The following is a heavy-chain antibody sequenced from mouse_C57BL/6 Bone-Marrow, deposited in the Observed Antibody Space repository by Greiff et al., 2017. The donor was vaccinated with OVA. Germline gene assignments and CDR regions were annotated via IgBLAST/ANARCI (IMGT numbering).Heavy chain of an antibody. V-gene: IGHV1-22*01. D-gene: IGHD1-1*01. J-gene: IGHJ3*01. Sequence: EVKLQESGPELVKPGASVKMSCKASGYTFTDYNMHWVKQSHGKSLEWIGYINPNNGGTSYNQKFKGKATLTVNKSSSTAYMELRSLTSEDSAVYYCARDLYYYGSSAWFAYWGQGTLVTVSA. CDR2: INPNNGGT. CDR1: GYTFTDYN. CDR3: ARDLYYYGSSAWFAY.